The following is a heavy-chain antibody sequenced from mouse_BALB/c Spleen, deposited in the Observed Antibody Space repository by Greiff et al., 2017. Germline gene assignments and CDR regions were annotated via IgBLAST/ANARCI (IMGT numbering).Heavy chain of an antibody. CDR1: GFNIKDTY. CDR2: IDPANGNT. J-gene: IGHJ4*01. Sequence: EVQLQQSGAELVKPGASVKLSCTASGFNIKDTYMHWVKQRPEQGLEWIGRIDPANGNTKYDPKFQGKATITADTSSNTAYLQLSSLTSEDTAVYYCAPSYYGNYGAMDYWGQGTSVTVSS. D-gene: IGHD2-10*01. CDR3: APSYYGNYGAMDY. V-gene: IGHV14-3*02.